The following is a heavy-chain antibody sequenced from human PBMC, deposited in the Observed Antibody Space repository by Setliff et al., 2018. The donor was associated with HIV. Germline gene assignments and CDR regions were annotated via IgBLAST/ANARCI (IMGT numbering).Heavy chain of an antibody. J-gene: IGHJ4*02. CDR2: IYHSGST. Sequence: SETLSLTCAVSGYSISSGYYWGWIRQPPGKGLDWIGSIYHSGSTYNNPSLKSRVTISVDTSKNQFSLKLTSVAAADTAVYYCARTLRAAAMGYFDYWGQGTLVTVSS. D-gene: IGHD5-18*01. CDR3: ARTLRAAAMGYFDY. CDR1: GYSISSGYY. V-gene: IGHV4-38-2*01.